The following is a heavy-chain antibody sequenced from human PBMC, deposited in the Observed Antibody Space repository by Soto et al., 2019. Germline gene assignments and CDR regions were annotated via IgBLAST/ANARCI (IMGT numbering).Heavy chain of an antibody. CDR3: ARLPRATASTYFDY. J-gene: IGHJ4*02. V-gene: IGHV4-31*03. D-gene: IGHD1-1*01. CDR1: GGSISSGGYY. CDR2: IYYSGST. Sequence: PSDTLSLTCTVSGGSISSGGYYWSWIRQHPGKGLEWIGYIYYSGSTYYNPSLKSRVTISVDTSKNQFSLKLSSVTAADTAVYYCARLPRATASTYFDYWGQGTLVTVSS.